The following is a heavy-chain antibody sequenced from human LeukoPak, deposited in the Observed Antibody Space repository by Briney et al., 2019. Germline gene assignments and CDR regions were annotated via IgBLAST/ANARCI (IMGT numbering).Heavy chain of an antibody. Sequence: SETLSLTCTVSGGSVSSGSYYWSWIRQPPGKGLEWIGYIYYSGSTNYNPSLKSRVTISVDTSKNQFSLKLSSVTAADTAVYYCARQYYYDSSGYYPSFDYWGQGTLVTVSS. CDR1: GGSVSSGSYY. D-gene: IGHD3-22*01. CDR2: IYYSGST. V-gene: IGHV4-61*01. J-gene: IGHJ4*02. CDR3: ARQYYYDSSGYYPSFDY.